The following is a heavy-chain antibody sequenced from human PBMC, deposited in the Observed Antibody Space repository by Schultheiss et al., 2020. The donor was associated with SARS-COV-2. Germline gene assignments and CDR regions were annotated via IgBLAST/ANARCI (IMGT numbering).Heavy chain of an antibody. CDR2: IYYSGST. D-gene: IGHD3-3*01. CDR1: GGSISSGGYY. CDR3: ARESLDFWSGYYPQIYSFDY. V-gene: IGHV4-61*08. J-gene: IGHJ4*02. Sequence: SETLSLTCTVSGGSISSGGYYWSWIRQHPGKGLEWIGYIYYSGSTNYNPSLKSRVTMSVDTSKNQFSLKLSSVTAADTAVYYCARESLDFWSGYYPQIYSFDYWGQGTLVTVSS.